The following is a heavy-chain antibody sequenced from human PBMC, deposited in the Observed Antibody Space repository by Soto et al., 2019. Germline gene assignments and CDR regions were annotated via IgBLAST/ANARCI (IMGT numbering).Heavy chain of an antibody. CDR2: TYYRSKWYK. CDR1: GDSVSSNSVA. Sequence: SQTLSLTCAISGDSVSSNSVAWNWIRQSPSRGLEWLGRTYYRSKWYKDYAVSVKSRITINPDTSKNQFSLQLNSVTPEDTAVYYCARGAETRSGWYQHDYYGMDVWGQGTTVTVSS. V-gene: IGHV6-1*01. J-gene: IGHJ6*02. D-gene: IGHD6-19*01. CDR3: ARGAETRSGWYQHDYYGMDV.